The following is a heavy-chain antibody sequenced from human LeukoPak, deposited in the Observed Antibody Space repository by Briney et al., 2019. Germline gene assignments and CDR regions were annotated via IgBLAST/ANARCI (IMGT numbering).Heavy chain of an antibody. CDR2: INTDGSIT. J-gene: IGHJ4*02. D-gene: IGHD2-15*01. V-gene: IGHV3-74*01. CDR1: GFPFSSYE. CDR3: ASTRDSGGWLGYDY. Sequence: PGGSLRLSCAASGFPFSSYETNWVRQAPGKGLVWVSLINTDGSITNDADSVKGRFTISRDNAKNTLHLQMNSLRVEDTAVYYCASTRDSGGWLGYDYWGQGTLVTVSS.